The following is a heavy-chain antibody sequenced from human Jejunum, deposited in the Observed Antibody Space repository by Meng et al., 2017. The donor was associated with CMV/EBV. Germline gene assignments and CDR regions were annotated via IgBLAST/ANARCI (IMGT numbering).Heavy chain of an antibody. CDR1: G. CDR2: ISYDGVSK. V-gene: IGHV3-30-3*01. J-gene: IGHJ6*02. CDR3: ARDPGAYDFWSGPSYYTYGMGV. D-gene: IGHD3-3*01. Sequence: GFHWVRQAPGKGLELVAFISYDGVSKNYTDSVKGRFILSRDNSKNTLFLQMNSLRGEDTAVYYCARDPGAYDFWSGPSYYTYGMGVWGQGTTVTVSS.